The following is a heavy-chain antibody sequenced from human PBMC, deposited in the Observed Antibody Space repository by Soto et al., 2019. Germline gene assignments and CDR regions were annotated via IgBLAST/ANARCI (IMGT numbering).Heavy chain of an antibody. CDR3: ARSTAPFDY. CDR2: LNCDGGSI. D-gene: IGHD2-21*02. Sequence: LRLSCAASGFTFSCYWMYWVRQAPGKGLVWVSRLNCDGGSISYADSVKGRFTICRDNAKNTLYLQMNSLRADDPAGYYCARSTAPFDYWGQGTLVTV. J-gene: IGHJ4*02. CDR1: GFTFSCYW. V-gene: IGHV3-74*01.